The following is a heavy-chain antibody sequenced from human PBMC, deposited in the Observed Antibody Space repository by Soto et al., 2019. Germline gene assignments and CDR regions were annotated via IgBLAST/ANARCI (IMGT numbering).Heavy chain of an antibody. V-gene: IGHV4-59*01. CDR2: IYYSGST. CDR3: ARLPYGDYVFYFDY. CDR1: GGSISSYY. J-gene: IGHJ4*02. Sequence: SETLSLTCTVSGGSISSYYWSWIRQPPGKGLEWIGYIYYSGSTNYNPSLKSRVTISVDTSKNQFSLKLSSVTAADTAVYYCARLPYGDYVFYFDYWGQGTLVTVSS. D-gene: IGHD4-17*01.